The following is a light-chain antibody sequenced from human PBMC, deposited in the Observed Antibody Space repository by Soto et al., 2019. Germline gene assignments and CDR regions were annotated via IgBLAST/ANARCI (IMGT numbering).Light chain of an antibody. CDR1: SSDVGGYNR. J-gene: IGLJ3*02. CDR2: EVT. Sequence: QSVLTQPASVTGSPGQSITISCTGTSSDVGGYNRVSWYQHYPGTAPKLMIYEVTNRPSGVSDRFSGSKSGNTASLTISGLQPEDEADYYCSSYTIRSSWVFGGGTKLTVL. V-gene: IGLV2-14*01. CDR3: SSYTIRSSWV.